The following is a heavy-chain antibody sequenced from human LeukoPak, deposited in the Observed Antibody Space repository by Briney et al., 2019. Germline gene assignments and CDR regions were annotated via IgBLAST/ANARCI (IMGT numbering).Heavy chain of an antibody. D-gene: IGHD6-19*01. J-gene: IGHJ3*02. CDR3: ARGRGSGWSDDAFDI. Sequence: ASVKVSCKVSGYTLTELSMHWVRQAPGQGLEWMGIINPSGGSTSYAQKFQGRVTMTRDTSTSTVYMELSSLRSEDTAVYYCARGRGSGWSDDAFDIWGQGTMVTVSS. CDR2: INPSGGST. V-gene: IGHV1-46*01. CDR1: GYTLTELS.